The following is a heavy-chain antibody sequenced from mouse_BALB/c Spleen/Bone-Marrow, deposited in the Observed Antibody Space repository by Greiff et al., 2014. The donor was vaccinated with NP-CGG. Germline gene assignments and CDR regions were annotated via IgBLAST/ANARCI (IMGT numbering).Heavy chain of an antibody. J-gene: IGHJ4*01. CDR3: ARREEYSYAMDY. Sequence: QVQLQQSGAELVRPGSSVKISCKASGYTFSNYWMNWMKQRPGQGLEWIGQIYPGDGDTNYIGYFTGKATLTADKSSSTAYMQLSSITSEEYAVYFCARREEYSYAMDYWGQGTSVTVSS. D-gene: IGHD5-2*01. CDR2: IYPGDGDT. V-gene: IGHV1-80*01. CDR1: GYTFSNYW.